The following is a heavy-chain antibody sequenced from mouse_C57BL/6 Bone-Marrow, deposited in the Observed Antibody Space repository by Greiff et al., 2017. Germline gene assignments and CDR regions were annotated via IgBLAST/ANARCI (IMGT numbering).Heavy chain of an antibody. CDR2: ISSGGSYT. D-gene: IGHD4-1*01. J-gene: IGHJ2*01. CDR1: GFTFSSYG. CDR3: ARRGNWDDY. V-gene: IGHV5-6*02. Sequence: DVQLVESGGDLVKPGGSLKLSCAASGFTFSSYGMSWVRQTPDKRLEWVATISSGGSYTYYPDSVKGRFTISRDNAKNTLYLQMSSLKSEVTAMYYCARRGNWDDYWGQGTTLTVSS.